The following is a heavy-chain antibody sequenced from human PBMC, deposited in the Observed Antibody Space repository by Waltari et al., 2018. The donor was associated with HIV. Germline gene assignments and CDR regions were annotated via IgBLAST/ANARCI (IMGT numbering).Heavy chain of an antibody. Sequence: EVQLLESGGGLVQPGGSLSLSCAASGFTFSTYAMSWVRQAPGKGLEWVSTISGSGANTYCADSVKGRFTTSRDKSKNTLYLQMNSLRAEDTAIYYCAKDQYGLLPSGLDPWGQGTLVTVSS. V-gene: IGHV3-23*01. CDR3: AKDQYGLLPSGLDP. J-gene: IGHJ5*02. CDR1: GFTFSTYA. D-gene: IGHD2-15*01. CDR2: ISGSGANT.